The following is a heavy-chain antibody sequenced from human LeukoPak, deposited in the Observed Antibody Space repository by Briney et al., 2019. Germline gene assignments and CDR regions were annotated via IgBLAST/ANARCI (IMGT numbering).Heavy chain of an antibody. CDR1: GFTFSSYS. V-gene: IGHV3-21*01. CDR2: ISSSSSYI. Sequence: PGGSLRLSCAASGFTFSSYSMNWVRQAPGKGLEWVSSISSSSSYIYYADSVKGRFTISRDNAKNSLYLQMNSLRAEDTAVYYCARGPGPTYYYDSSGVDYWGQGTLVTVSS. J-gene: IGHJ4*02. D-gene: IGHD3-22*01. CDR3: ARGPGPTYYYDSSGVDY.